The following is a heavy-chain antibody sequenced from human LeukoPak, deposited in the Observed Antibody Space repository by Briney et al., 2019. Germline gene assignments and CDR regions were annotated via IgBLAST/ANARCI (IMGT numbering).Heavy chain of an antibody. CDR2: IHYSGST. Sequence: PSETLSLTCTVSGGSISSYYWSWIRQPPGKGLEWIGYIHYSGSTNYNPSLKSRVTISVDTSKNQFSLKLSSVTAADTAVYYCARSRPYCSSTSCYWSDHYYYYYYMDVWGKGTTVTVSS. V-gene: IGHV4-59*01. CDR1: GGSISSYY. D-gene: IGHD2-2*01. CDR3: ARSRPYCSSTSCYWSDHYYYYYYMDV. J-gene: IGHJ6*03.